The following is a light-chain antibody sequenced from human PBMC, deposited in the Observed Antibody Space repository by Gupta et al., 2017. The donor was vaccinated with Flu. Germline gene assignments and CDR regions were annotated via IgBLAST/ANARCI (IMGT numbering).Light chain of an antibody. CDR3: QQSHSTPPT. V-gene: IGKV1-39*01. CDR1: QTISTS. Sequence: DIQMTQSPTSLSASVGDRVTITCRASQTISTSLNWYQQKPGKAPKFLIYAASSLQSGVSSRFSGSGSGTDFTLTSSSLQPEDFATYYCQQSHSTPPTFGQGTKLEIK. J-gene: IGKJ2*01. CDR2: AAS.